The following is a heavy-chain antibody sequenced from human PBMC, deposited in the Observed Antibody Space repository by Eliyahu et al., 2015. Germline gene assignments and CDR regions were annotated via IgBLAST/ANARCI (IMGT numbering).Heavy chain of an antibody. Sequence: EVQLVESGGGLVKPGGSLXLSCAASGFXFSNAWMTXGPPGPGKGVEWVGRIGTKTAGGTTEYTAPVKGRFTISRDDSKNTLYLQMNSLKTEDTAVYYCKTTLTWELTSDYWGQGTLVTVSS. D-gene: IGHD1-26*01. CDR1: GFXFSNAW. V-gene: IGHV3-15*04. CDR2: IGTKTAGGTT. CDR3: KTTLTWELTSDY. J-gene: IGHJ4*02.